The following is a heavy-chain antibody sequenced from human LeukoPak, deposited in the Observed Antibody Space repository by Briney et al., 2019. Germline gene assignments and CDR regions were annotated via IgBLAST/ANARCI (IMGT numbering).Heavy chain of an antibody. CDR1: GGSTSSYY. CDR3: ASIPGYSYGRNDY. V-gene: IGHV4-59*08. J-gene: IGHJ4*02. D-gene: IGHD5-18*01. Sequence: SETLSLTCTVSGGSTSSYYWSWIRQPPGKGLEWIGYIYYSGSTYYNPSLKSRVTISVDTSKNQFSLKLSSVTAADTAVYYCASIPGYSYGRNDYWGQGTLVTVSS. CDR2: IYYSGST.